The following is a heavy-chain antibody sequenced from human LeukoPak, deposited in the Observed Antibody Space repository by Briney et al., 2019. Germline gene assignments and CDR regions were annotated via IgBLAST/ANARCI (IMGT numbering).Heavy chain of an antibody. V-gene: IGHV3-49*04. CDR2: ITSNSNGATA. J-gene: IGHJ4*02. D-gene: IGHD6-19*01. CDR3: SFATSGWKATLDY. Sequence: GGSLRLSCTASGITFRNSAINWVRQAPRKGLEWVGFITSNSNGATAEYATSVKGRFSISRDDSTSIAYLQMNSLKSEDTGVYYCSFATSGWKATLDYWGRGSPVTVSS. CDR1: GITFRNSA.